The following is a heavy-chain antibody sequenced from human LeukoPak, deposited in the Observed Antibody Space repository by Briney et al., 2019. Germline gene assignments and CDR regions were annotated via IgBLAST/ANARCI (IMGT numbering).Heavy chain of an antibody. CDR3: AREGFDP. J-gene: IGHJ5*02. CDR2: FSFNGEST. Sequence: GGTLRLSCAASGFTFSSYAMTWVRQAPGKGLEWVSSFSFNGESTYYADSAKGRFTISRDTSKNTLYLQMNSLRAEDTAVYYCAREGFDPWGQGTLVTVSS. V-gene: IGHV3-23*01. CDR1: GFTFSSYA.